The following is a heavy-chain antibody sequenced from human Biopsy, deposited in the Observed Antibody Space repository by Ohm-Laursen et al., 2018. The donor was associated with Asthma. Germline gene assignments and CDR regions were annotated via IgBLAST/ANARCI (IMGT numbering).Heavy chain of an antibody. V-gene: IGHV1-69*13. CDR2: INSVFGTT. J-gene: IGHJ4*02. Sequence: ASVKVSCKSLGGTFNTYVIGWVRQAPGQGLEWMGGINSVFGTTTYPQKFQDRATITADDSTSTVYMELSSLRSEETAVYYCARKAGSCISRTCYSLDFWGQGTLVTVSS. D-gene: IGHD2-2*01. CDR3: ARKAGSCISRTCYSLDF. CDR1: GGTFNTYV.